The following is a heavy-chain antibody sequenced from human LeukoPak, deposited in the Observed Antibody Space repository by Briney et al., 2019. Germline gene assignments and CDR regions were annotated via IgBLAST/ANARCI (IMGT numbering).Heavy chain of an antibody. CDR2: INLSGST. CDR3: ARGDRKQQLANYYYYGMDV. J-gene: IGHJ6*02. CDR1: GGSFSGSY. V-gene: IGHV4-34*01. D-gene: IGHD6-13*01. Sequence: SETLSLTSAVYGGSFSGSYWGWIRQPPGKGLDWIGEINLSGSTNYNPSLKSRVTISVDTSKNQFSLKLSSVTAADTAVYYCARGDRKQQLANYYYYGMDVWGQGTTVTVSS.